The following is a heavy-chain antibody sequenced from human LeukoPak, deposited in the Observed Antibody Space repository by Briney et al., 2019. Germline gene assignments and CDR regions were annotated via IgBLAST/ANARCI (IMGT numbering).Heavy chain of an antibody. Sequence: GGSLRLSCAASGFTFSVYYMSWIRQAPGKGLEWVSYISSSGSTIYYQDSVKGRFTISRDNAKNSLYLQMNSLRAEDTAVYYCARAPRTYDYVWGSYRPLHLDYWGQGTLVTVSS. CDR3: ARAPRTYDYVWGSYRPLHLDY. CDR2: ISSSGSTI. V-gene: IGHV3-11*01. CDR1: GFTFSVYY. D-gene: IGHD3-16*02. J-gene: IGHJ4*02.